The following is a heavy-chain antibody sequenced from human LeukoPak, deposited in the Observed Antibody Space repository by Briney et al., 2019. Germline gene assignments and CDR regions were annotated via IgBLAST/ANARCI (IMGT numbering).Heavy chain of an antibody. Sequence: KPGGSLRPSCAASGFTFSSYSMNWVRQAPGKGLEWVSSISSSSSYIYYADSVKGRFTISRDNAKNSLYLQMNSLRAEETAVYYCARALELEWLVPFDIWGQGTMVTDSS. D-gene: IGHD6-19*01. CDR1: GFTFSSYS. CDR3: ARALELEWLVPFDI. V-gene: IGHV3-21*01. J-gene: IGHJ3*02. CDR2: ISSSSSYI.